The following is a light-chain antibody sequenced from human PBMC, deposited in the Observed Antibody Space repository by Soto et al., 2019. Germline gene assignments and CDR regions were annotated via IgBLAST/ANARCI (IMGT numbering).Light chain of an antibody. CDR3: CSYAGGTTVV. V-gene: IGLV2-23*01. J-gene: IGLJ2*01. CDR2: EDI. Sequence: QSALTQPASVSGSPGQSITMSCTGTSSDVGSYNLVSWYQQHPGKAPKLMIYEDIERPSGVSNRFSGSKSGNTASLTISGLQTEDEADYYCCSYAGGTTVVFGGGTKLTVL. CDR1: SSDVGSYNL.